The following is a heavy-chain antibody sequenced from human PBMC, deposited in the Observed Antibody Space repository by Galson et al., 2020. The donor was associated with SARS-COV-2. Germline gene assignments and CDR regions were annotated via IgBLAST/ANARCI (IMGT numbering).Heavy chain of an antibody. CDR2: ISAGSSYI. D-gene: IGHD7-27*01. CDR1: EFPFGSNS. J-gene: IGHJ6*02. CDR3: SRVGNMATTPAEYYYYGLDV. V-gene: IGHV3-21*01. Sequence: GGSLRLSCAASEFPFGSNSMNWVRQAPGKGLEWVSSISAGSSYIYYADSVRGRFTISRDNANISLFLQMNSLRADDTAVYYCSRVGNMATTPAEYYYYGLDVWGPGTTVTVSS.